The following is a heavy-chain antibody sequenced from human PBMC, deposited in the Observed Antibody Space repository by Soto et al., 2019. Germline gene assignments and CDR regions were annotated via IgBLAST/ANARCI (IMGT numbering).Heavy chain of an antibody. CDR1: AYTFNDYY. CDR2: TNPDSGAT. D-gene: IGHD2-15*01. Sequence: QVQLVQSGAEVREPGASVKVSCKASAYTFNDYYMHWLRQAPGQRPEWMGYTNPDSGATLYTQKFRGRVTMTRDTSISAAYMELTRLTSDDAAVYYCARPVVPIPLGGTHYYGLDVWGQGTTVIVSS. J-gene: IGHJ6*02. V-gene: IGHV1-2*02. CDR3: ARPVVPIPLGGTHYYGLDV.